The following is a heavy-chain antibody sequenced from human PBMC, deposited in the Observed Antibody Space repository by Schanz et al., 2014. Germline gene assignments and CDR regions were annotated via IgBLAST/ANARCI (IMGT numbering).Heavy chain of an antibody. CDR3: ARARGSNRGPRKYYFDY. V-gene: IGHV4-34*01. J-gene: IGHJ4*02. Sequence: QVQLQQWGAGLLKPSETLSLTCAVYGGSFSGYYWSWIRQPPGKGLEWIGEINHSGSTNYNPSLKSRVTISGDTSKNPFSRKVRSVTAADTAVYYCARARGSNRGPRKYYFDYWGQGTLVTVSS. CDR2: INHSGST. CDR1: GGSFSGYY.